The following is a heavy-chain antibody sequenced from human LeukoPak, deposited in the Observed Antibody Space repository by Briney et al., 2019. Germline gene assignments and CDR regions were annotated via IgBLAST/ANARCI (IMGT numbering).Heavy chain of an antibody. D-gene: IGHD3-22*01. CDR2: IIPIFGTA. V-gene: IGHV1-69*06. Sequence: ASVKVSCKASGGTFSSYAISWVRQAPGQGLEWMGGIIPIFGTANYAQKFQGRVTITADKSTSTAYMELSSLRSEDTAVYYCASQGVSSGYYFDYWGQGTLVTVSS. CDR1: GGTFSSYA. CDR3: ASQGVSSGYYFDY. J-gene: IGHJ4*02.